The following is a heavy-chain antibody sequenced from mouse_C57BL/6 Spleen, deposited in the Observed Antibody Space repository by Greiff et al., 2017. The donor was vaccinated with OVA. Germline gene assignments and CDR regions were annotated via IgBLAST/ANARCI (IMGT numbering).Heavy chain of an antibody. CDR1: GFTFKDYY. V-gene: IGHV14-1*01. J-gene: IGHJ2*01. CDR2: IDPEDGDT. Sequence: EVQLQQSGAELVRPGASVKLSCTASGFTFKDYYMHWVKQRPEQGLEWIGRIDPEDGDTEYDAKFQGKATLTADTSSNTAYLQLSSLTSEDTAVYYCTTITTVVAEPYYFDYWGQGTTLTVSS. CDR3: TTITTVVAEPYYFDY. D-gene: IGHD1-1*01.